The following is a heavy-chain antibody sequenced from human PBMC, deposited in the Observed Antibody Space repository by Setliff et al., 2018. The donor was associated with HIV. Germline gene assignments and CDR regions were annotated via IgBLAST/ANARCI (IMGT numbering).Heavy chain of an antibody. V-gene: IGHV3-11*04. CDR3: ARSRGGAVAVSRHFDH. CDR2: ISSSGNTI. D-gene: IGHD6-19*01. J-gene: IGHJ4*02. Sequence: PGGSLSLSCAASGFPFSDYYMTWIRQAPGKGLEWIAYISSSGNTIYYSDSVKSRFTISRDNAKNSLYLQMNSLRAEDTAVYYCARSRGGAVAVSRHFDHWGQGISVTVSS. CDR1: GFPFSDYY.